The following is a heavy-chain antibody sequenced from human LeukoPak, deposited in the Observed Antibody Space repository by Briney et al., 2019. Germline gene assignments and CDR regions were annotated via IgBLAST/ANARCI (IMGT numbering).Heavy chain of an antibody. V-gene: IGHV4-4*07. CDR2: IYTSGST. Sequence: SETLSITCTVSGGSISSYYWSWIRQPAGKGLEWIGRIYTSGSTNYNPSLKSRVTMSVDTSKNQFSLKLSSVTAADTAVYYCARDRMVRGVIIKGHYYGMDVWGQGTTVTVSS. J-gene: IGHJ6*02. CDR3: ARDRMVRGVIIKGHYYGMDV. CDR1: GGSISSYY. D-gene: IGHD3-10*01.